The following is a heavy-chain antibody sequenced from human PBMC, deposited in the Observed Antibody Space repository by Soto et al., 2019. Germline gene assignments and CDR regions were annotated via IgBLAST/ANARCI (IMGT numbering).Heavy chain of an antibody. J-gene: IGHJ4*02. CDR1: GFTFSREV. CDR3: ARDPEWLSPVFDY. Sequence: FIRLPRAASGFTFSREVMDWVRQATGKGVEWVSYISSSSSTIYNADSVKGRFTISRDTSNNALFLEMNSLRADDTAVYYCARDPEWLSPVFDYWGRGTLVTVSS. V-gene: IGHV3-48*01. CDR2: ISSSSSTI. D-gene: IGHD3-3*01.